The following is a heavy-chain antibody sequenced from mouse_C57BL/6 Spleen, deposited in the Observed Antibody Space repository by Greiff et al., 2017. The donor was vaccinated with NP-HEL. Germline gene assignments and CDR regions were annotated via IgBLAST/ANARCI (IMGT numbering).Heavy chain of an antibody. Sequence: ESGPGLVKPSQSLSLTCSVTGYSITSGYYWNWIRQFPGNKLEWMGYISYDGSNNYNPSLQNRSAITRDTSKNQFFLKLNSVTTEDTATYYCARGPYYDYDGGVYWGQGTLVTVSA. J-gene: IGHJ3*01. CDR3: ARGPYYDYDGGVY. CDR2: ISYDGSN. V-gene: IGHV3-6*01. D-gene: IGHD2-4*01. CDR1: GYSITSGYY.